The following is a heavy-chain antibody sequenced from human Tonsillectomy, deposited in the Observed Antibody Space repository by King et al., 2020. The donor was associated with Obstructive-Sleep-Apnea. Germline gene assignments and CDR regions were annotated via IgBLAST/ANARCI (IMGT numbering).Heavy chain of an antibody. Sequence: VQLVESGGGVVQPGRSLRRSCAASVFTCSSYAIHWGCPAPCKGLEWVEVISYDGRNNYYGDSVKGRFTISRDNSKNTLYLQMNSLRAEDTAVYYCARDLMIGAFDIWGQGTMVTVSS. V-gene: IGHV3-30*04. D-gene: IGHD3-22*01. J-gene: IGHJ3*02. CDR3: ARDLMIGAFDI. CDR2: ISYDGRNN. CDR1: VFTCSSYA.